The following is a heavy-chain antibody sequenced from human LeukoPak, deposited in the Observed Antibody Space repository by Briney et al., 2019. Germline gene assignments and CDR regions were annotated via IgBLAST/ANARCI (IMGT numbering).Heavy chain of an antibody. D-gene: IGHD2-15*01. CDR1: GFTFSSFA. CDR2: IYSGGST. CDR3: ARGPKYCSGGSCYYAVDY. V-gene: IGHV3-66*01. Sequence: GGSLRLSCAASGFTFSSFAMNWVRQAPGKGLEWVSVIYSGGSTYYADSVKGRFTISRDNSKNTLYLQMNSLRAEDTAVYYCARGPKYCSGGSCYYAVDYWGQGTLVTVSS. J-gene: IGHJ4*02.